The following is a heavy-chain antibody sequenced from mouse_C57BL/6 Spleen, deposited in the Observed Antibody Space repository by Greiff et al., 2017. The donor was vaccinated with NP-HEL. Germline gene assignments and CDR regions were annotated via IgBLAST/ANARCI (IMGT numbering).Heavy chain of an antibody. CDR2: INPYNGGT. CDR1: GYTFTDYY. D-gene: IGHD1-1*01. CDR3: ARAPYYDGGYYFDY. Sequence: EVQLQQSGPVLVKPGASVKMSCKASGYTFTDYYMNWVKQSHGKSLEWIGVINPYNGGTSYNQKFKGKATLTVDKSSSTAYMELNSLTSEDSAVYYCARAPYYDGGYYFDYWGQGTTLTVSS. V-gene: IGHV1-19*01. J-gene: IGHJ2*01.